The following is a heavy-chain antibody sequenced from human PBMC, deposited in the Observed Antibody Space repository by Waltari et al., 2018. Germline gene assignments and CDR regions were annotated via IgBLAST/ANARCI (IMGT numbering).Heavy chain of an antibody. V-gene: IGHV3-74*01. CDR2: TNGDGSST. CDR1: GFTFSSYW. D-gene: IGHD1-26*01. J-gene: IGHJ5*02. Sequence: EVQLVESGGGLVQPGGSRRPSCAASGFTFSSYWIPWVPQAAGRGLVGGSRTNGDGSSTSDADSVKGRFTLSRDNAKNTLYLQMNSLRVEDTAVYYCVRATLVGASTRAGLDPWGQGTLVTVSS. CDR3: VRATLVGASTRAGLDP.